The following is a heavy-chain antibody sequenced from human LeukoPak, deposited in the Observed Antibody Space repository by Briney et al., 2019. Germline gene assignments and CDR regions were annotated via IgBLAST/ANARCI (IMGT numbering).Heavy chain of an antibody. CDR2: IVVGSGIT. J-gene: IGHJ4*02. V-gene: IGHV1-58*01. CDR3: AADPLFNYYGSGSYPNPDY. CDR1: GFTFTSSA. D-gene: IGHD3-10*01. Sequence: SVKVSCKASGFTFTSSAVQWVRQARGQRLEWIGWIVVGSGITSYAQKFQERVTITRDMSTSTAYMELSSLRSEDTAVYYCAADPLFNYYGSGSYPNPDYWGQGTLVTVSS.